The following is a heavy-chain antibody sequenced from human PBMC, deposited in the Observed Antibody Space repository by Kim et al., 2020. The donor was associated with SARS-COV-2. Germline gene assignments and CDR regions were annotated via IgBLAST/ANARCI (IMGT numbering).Heavy chain of an antibody. D-gene: IGHD2-2*01. CDR2: ISSNGGST. CDR1: GFTFSSYA. CDR3: VEGGEEGYCSSTSCSPAYYYYGMDV. Sequence: GGSLRLSCSASGFTFSSYAMHWVRQAPGKGLEYVSAISSNGGSTYYADSVKGRFTISRDNSKNTLYLQMSSLRAEDTAVYYCVEGGEEGYCSSTSCSPAYYYYGMDVWGQGTTVTVSS. J-gene: IGHJ6*02. V-gene: IGHV3-64D*09.